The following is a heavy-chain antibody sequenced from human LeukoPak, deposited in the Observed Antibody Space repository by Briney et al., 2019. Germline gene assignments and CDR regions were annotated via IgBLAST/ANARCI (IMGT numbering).Heavy chain of an antibody. CDR1: GYTFSSHG. Sequence: PGGSLRLSCAASGYTFSSHGLHWVRQAPGKGLEWVAVIWYDGGKRYYADSVKGRFTISRDNSKNRLYLQMDSLRAEDTAIYYCARDRAYYDFWSVYYDYWGQGTQVTVAS. J-gene: IGHJ4*02. CDR2: IWYDGGKR. CDR3: ARDRAYYDFWSVYYDY. D-gene: IGHD3-3*01. V-gene: IGHV3-33*01.